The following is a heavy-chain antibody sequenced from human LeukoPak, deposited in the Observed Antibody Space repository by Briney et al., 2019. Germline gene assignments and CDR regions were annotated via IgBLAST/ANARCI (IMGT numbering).Heavy chain of an antibody. CDR2: SSAYNGNT. Sequence: ASVKVSCKGSGYTFTSYGICWGRQAPGEGLEWMGWSSAYNGNTNDAQQLQGRVTMTTDTSTSTAYMELRSLRSDDTAVYHCARAQRGYSSGWYSTYFDYWGQGTLVTVSS. CDR3: ARAQRGYSSGWYSTYFDY. V-gene: IGHV1-18*01. D-gene: IGHD6-19*01. CDR1: GYTFTSYG. J-gene: IGHJ4*02.